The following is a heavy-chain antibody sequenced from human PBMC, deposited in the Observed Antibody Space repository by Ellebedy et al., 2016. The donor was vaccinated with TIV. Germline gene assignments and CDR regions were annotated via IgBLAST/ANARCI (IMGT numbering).Heavy chain of an antibody. CDR3: ASTPFSAGSGYHPHDY. Sequence: MPSETLSLTCTASAGALSGYYWSWIRQPPGKGLEWLGYNYYNENTNYNPSLNNRATISVDTSKNQFSLNLNSVTATDTAVYFCASTPFSAGSGYHPHDYWGQGILVTVSS. J-gene: IGHJ4*02. CDR2: NYYNENT. D-gene: IGHD5-12*01. V-gene: IGHV4-59*08. CDR1: AGALSGYY.